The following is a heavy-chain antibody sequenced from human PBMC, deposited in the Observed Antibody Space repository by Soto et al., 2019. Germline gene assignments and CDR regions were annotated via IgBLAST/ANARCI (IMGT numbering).Heavy chain of an antibody. CDR2: IVPIIGAA. CDR1: GGTFSSYA. Sequence: QVQLVQSGAEVKKPGSSVKVSCKASGGTFSSYAISWVRQAPGQGLEWMGGIVPIIGAAQYAEKFRARVNFMADEFTSTAYLELSSLGSDATAVYYCARGKPREIRLGVNIVVPNSDAFAIWALGTMVTVSS. V-gene: IGHV1-69*01. D-gene: IGHD3-16*02. CDR3: ARGKPREIRLGVNIVVPNSDAFAI. J-gene: IGHJ3*02.